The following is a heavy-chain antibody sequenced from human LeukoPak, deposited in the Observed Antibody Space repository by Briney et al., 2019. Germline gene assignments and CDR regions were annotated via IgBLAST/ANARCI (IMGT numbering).Heavy chain of an antibody. D-gene: IGHD2-2*01. CDR2: INPGDGST. J-gene: IGHJ6*03. V-gene: IGHV1-46*01. Sequence: ASVKVSCKASGYTFSNYSMYWVRQAPGQGLEWMGIINPGDGSTRYAPKFQGRVTMTRDTSTRTVYMELSSLRSEDTAVYYCARMVYCSSISCSYYYYYMDVWAKGTTVTVSS. CDR3: ARMVYCSSISCSYYYYYMDV. CDR1: GYTFSNYS.